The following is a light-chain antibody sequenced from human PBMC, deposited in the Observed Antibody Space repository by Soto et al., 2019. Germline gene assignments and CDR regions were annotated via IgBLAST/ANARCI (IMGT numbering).Light chain of an antibody. CDR1: QSVSSY. J-gene: IGKJ4*01. Sequence: EIVLTQSPATLSLSPGERATLSCRASQSVSSYLVWYQHKPGQAPRLLIYDASNRATGIPARFSGSGSGTDFTLTISSLEPEDYAVYYCQQRSNLPLTFGGGTKVDIK. CDR2: DAS. V-gene: IGKV3-11*01. CDR3: QQRSNLPLT.